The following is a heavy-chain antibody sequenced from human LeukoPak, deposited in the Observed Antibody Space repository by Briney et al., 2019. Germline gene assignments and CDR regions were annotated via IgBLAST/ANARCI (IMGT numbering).Heavy chain of an antibody. CDR2: ISWDGGST. Sequence: PGGSLRLSCAASGFTFDDYTMHWVRQAPGKGLEWVSLISWDGGSTYYADSVKGRFTISRDNSKNSLYLQMNSLRTEDTALYYCAKDIGRTTVTTKIDYWGQGTLVTVSS. CDR3: AKDIGRTTVTTKIDY. V-gene: IGHV3-43*01. CDR1: GFTFDDYT. J-gene: IGHJ4*02. D-gene: IGHD4-11*01.